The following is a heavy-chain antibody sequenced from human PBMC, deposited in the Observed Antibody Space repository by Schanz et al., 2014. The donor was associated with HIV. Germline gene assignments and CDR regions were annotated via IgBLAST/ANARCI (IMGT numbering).Heavy chain of an antibody. CDR2: VIPAVDIT. Sequence: QVQLMQSAAEVKRPGSSVKVSCKASGGTFRGYAISWVRLAPGQGLEWMGGVIPAVDITRYAQKFQGRLNITADKTTATAFMDLSSLRLDDTAVYFCARARAKIEGRPVGNWFDPWGQGTLVTVSS. CDR3: ARARAKIEGRPVGNWFDP. V-gene: IGHV1-69*17. J-gene: IGHJ5*02. D-gene: IGHD6-6*01. CDR1: GGTFRGYA.